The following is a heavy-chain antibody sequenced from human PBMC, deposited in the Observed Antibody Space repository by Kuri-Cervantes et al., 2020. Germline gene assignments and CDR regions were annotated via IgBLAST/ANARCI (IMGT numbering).Heavy chain of an antibody. D-gene: IGHD1-26*01. CDR1: GDSVSSNSAA. J-gene: IGHJ4*02. Sequence: LRLSCAISGDSVSSNSAAWNWIRQSPSRGLEWLGRTYYRSKWYNDYAVSVKSRITINPDTSKNQFSLQLNSVTPEDTAVYYCARDLGATMRVMGYWGQGTLVTVSS. V-gene: IGHV6-1*01. CDR3: ARDLGATMRVMGY. CDR2: TYYRSKWYN.